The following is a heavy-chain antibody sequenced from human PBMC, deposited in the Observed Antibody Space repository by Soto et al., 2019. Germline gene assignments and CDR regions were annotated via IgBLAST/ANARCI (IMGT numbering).Heavy chain of an antibody. D-gene: IGHD7-27*01. CDR1: GGSISSSSYY. J-gene: IGHJ6*02. CDR2: IYYSGST. CDR3: ARQNKPGSNSPHYYYGMDV. Sequence: SETLSLTCTVSGGSISSSSYYWGWIRQPPGKGLEWIGSIYYSGSTYYNPSLKSRVTMSVDTSKNQFSLKLSSVTAADTAVYYCARQNKPGSNSPHYYYGMDVWGQGTTVTVSS. V-gene: IGHV4-39*01.